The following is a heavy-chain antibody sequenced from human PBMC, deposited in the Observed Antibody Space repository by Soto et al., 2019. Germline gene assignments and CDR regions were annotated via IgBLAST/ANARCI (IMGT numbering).Heavy chain of an antibody. CDR3: GSRVLVTYFDY. Sequence: ASVKVSFKASGYTFASYHMHWVRQAPGQGLEGMGIINPSGGSKSKAQRFQGRATMTRETSPSTVSMELSSLRSKDRAGYYWGSRVLVTYFDYRGQAPLVHVPP. J-gene: IGHJ4*02. D-gene: IGHD4-4*01. CDR1: GYTFASYH. V-gene: IGHV1-46*01. CDR2: INPSGGSK.